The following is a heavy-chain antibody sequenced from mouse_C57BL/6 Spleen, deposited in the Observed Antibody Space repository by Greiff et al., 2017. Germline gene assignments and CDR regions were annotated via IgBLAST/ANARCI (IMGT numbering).Heavy chain of an antibody. V-gene: IGHV3-6*01. CDR3: ARVGSSSYDAVAY. J-gene: IGHJ4*01. CDR1: GYSITSGYY. CDR2: ISYDGSN. D-gene: IGHD1-1*01. Sequence: EVQLLESGPGLVKPSQSLSLTCSVTGYSITSGYYWNWIRQFPGNKLEWMGYISYDGSNNYNPSLKNRISITRATSKNQFFLKLNSVTTEDTATDYCARVGSSSYDAVAYWGQGTSVTVSA.